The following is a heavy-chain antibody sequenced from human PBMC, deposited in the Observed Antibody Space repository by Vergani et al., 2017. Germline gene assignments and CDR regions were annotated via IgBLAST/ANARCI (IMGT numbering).Heavy chain of an antibody. J-gene: IGHJ4*01. V-gene: IGHV4-38-2*02. CDR3: VRDLYSRGPFDV. D-gene: IGHD3-22*01. CDR1: GMSITRGNY. Sequence: QVQLQESGPGLLTTSETLSLTCNVSGMSITRGNYWGCVRESPGTGMEWIASVFHLGTVYYNPSLRSRVRISIDAYNVLSQRLQSVTAADTAVYFCVRDLYSRGPFDVWGQGSLVTVSS. CDR2: VFHLGTV.